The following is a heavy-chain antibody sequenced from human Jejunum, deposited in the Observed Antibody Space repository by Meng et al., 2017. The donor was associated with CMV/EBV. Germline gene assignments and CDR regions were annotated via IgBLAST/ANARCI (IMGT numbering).Heavy chain of an antibody. CDR2: IHYTGRA. CDR3: AERGGGY. V-gene: IGHV4-59*11. J-gene: IGHJ4*02. D-gene: IGHD3-10*01. Sequence: QGWGPGLVKLSETLSLTCTVSGVSISTHYWSWIRQTPGKGLEWIASIHYTGRADYSPSLKSRVTISIDTSDSQLSLKLTSVTTADTAMYYCAERGGGYWGQGILVTVSS. CDR1: GVSISTHY.